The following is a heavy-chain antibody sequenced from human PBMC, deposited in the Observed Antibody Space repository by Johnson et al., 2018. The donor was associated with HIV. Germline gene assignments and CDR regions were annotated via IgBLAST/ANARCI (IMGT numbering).Heavy chain of an antibody. J-gene: IGHJ3*02. CDR2: ISGSGGST. V-gene: IGHV3-23*04. D-gene: IGHD3-10*01. Sequence: EMQLVESGGGLIQPGGSLRLSCAASGFTVSSNYMSWLRQAPGKALEWVSAISGSGGSTYYADSVKGRFTISRDNSKNTLYLQMNSLRAEDTAVYYCAKDPGWFGEPGDGVDIWGRGTMVTVSS. CDR3: AKDPGWFGEPGDGVDI. CDR1: GFTVSSNY.